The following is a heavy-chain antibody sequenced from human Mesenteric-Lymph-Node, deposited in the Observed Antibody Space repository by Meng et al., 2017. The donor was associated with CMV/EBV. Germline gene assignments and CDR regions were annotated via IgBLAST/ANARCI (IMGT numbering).Heavy chain of an antibody. Sequence: SETLSLTCTVSDGSISSSSYYWGWIRQPPGKGLEWIGSIYYSGSTYYNPCLKSRVTIAVDTSKNQFSLKLSSVTAADTAVYYCARFTSSPKGWDYYYGMDVWGQGTTVTVSS. J-gene: IGHJ6*02. V-gene: IGHV4-39*01. CDR3: ARFTSSPKGWDYYYGMDV. CDR1: DGSISSSSYY. D-gene: IGHD2-2*01. CDR2: IYYSGST.